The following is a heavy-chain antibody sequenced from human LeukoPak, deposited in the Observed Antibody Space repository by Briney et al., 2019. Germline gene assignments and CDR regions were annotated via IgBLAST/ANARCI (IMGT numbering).Heavy chain of an antibody. CDR3: ARVLTYYYGSGSGY. V-gene: IGHV3-48*01. J-gene: IGHJ4*02. D-gene: IGHD3-10*01. CDR2: ISSSSSTI. CDR1: GFTFSSYS. Sequence: PGGSLRLSCAASGFTFSSYSMNWVRQAPGKGLEWVSYISSSSSTIYYADSVKGRFTISRDNAKNSLYLQMNSLGAEDTAVYYCARVLTYYYGSGSGYWGQGTLVTVSS.